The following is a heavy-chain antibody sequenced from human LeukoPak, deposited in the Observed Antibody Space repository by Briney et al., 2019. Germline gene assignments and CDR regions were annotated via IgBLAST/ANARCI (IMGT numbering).Heavy chain of an antibody. CDR2: ISSSSSYI. V-gene: IGHV3-21*01. CDR1: GFTVSSNY. D-gene: IGHD3-3*01. Sequence: PGGSLRLSCAASGFTVSSNYMSWVRQAPGKGLEWVSSISSSSSYIYYADSVKGRFTISRDNAKNSLYLQMNSLRAEDTAVYYCARDLYDFWSGYYTCYFDYWGQGTLVTVSS. CDR3: ARDLYDFWSGYYTCYFDY. J-gene: IGHJ4*02.